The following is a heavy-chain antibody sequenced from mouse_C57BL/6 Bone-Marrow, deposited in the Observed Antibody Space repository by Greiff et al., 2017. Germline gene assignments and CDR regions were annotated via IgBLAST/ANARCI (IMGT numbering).Heavy chain of an antibody. J-gene: IGHJ2*01. Sequence: EVKLQESGGGLVQPGGSMKLSCAASGFTFSDAWMDWVRQSPEKGLEWVAEIGNKANNHATYYAESVKGRFTISRDDSKSSVYLQMNSLRAEDTGIYYCTRLPYPYWGQGTTLTVSS. CDR2: IGNKANNHAT. CDR3: TRLPYPY. D-gene: IGHD2-10*01. V-gene: IGHV6-6*01. CDR1: GFTFSDAW.